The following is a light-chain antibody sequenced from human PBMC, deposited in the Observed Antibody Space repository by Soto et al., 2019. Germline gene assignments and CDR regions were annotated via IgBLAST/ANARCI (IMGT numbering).Light chain of an antibody. CDR2: RAT. CDR3: HQYGSSPAT. J-gene: IGKJ1*01. Sequence: EIALTQAPGTLSLSPGEIATISCRASQSVSSSYLAWYQQRRGQAPRLRLYRATSSATGIPDRFSGSGSGADFTLTISRLEPAEWAVYYCHQYGSSPATFGQGTKVVI. CDR1: QSVSSSY. V-gene: IGKV3-20*01.